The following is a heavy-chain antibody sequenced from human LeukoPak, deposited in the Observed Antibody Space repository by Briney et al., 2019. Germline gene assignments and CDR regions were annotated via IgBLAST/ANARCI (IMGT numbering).Heavy chain of an antibody. D-gene: IGHD2-15*01. CDR2: IYPGDSDT. V-gene: IGHV5-51*01. CDR1: GYSFTSYW. Sequence: GESLKISCKGSGYSFTSYWIAWVRQMPGKGLEWMGIIYPGDSDTRYSPSFQGQANISADKSISTAYLQWSSLKASDTAMYYCARRTRYCSGGSCYGSYWYFDLWGRGTLVTVSS. J-gene: IGHJ2*01. CDR3: ARRTRYCSGGSCYGSYWYFDL.